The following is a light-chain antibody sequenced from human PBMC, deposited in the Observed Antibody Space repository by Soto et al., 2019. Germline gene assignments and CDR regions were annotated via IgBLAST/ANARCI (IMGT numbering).Light chain of an antibody. CDR1: SSDVGGYNY. Sequence: QSVVTQPASVCGSPGQSITISCTGTSSDVGGYNYVSWYQQHPGKAPKLMIYDVSNRPSGVSNRFSGSKSGNTASLTISGLQAEDEADYYCSSYTSSSPYVFGTGTKVTVL. CDR3: SSYTSSSPYV. CDR2: DVS. V-gene: IGLV2-14*01. J-gene: IGLJ1*01.